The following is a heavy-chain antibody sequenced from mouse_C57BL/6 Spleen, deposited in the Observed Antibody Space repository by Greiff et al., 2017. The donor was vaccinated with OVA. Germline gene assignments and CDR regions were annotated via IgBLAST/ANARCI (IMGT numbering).Heavy chain of an antibody. Sequence: QVQLKQPGAELVKPGASVKLSCKASGYTFTSYWMHWVKQRPGQGLEWIGMIHPNSGSTNYNEKFKSKATLTVDKSSSTAYMQLSSLTSEDSAVYYCARSRNWEYYFDYWGQGTTLTVSS. CDR2: IHPNSGST. CDR1: GYTFTSYW. CDR3: ARSRNWEYYFDY. D-gene: IGHD4-1*01. J-gene: IGHJ2*01. V-gene: IGHV1-64*01.